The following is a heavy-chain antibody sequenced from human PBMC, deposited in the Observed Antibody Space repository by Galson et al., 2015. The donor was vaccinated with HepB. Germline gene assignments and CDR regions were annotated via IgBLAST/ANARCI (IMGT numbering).Heavy chain of an antibody. CDR1: GFKFQDYG. V-gene: IGHV3-9*01. D-gene: IGHD5-24*01. CDR3: AKDTRDNDAFDI. J-gene: IGHJ3*02. Sequence: SLRLSCAASGFKFQDYGMQWVRQAPGKGLEWVSGIDWSSGRIGYADSVKGRFTISRDNTRNSLYLHMNSLRPEDSALYYCAKDTRDNDAFDIWGQGTMVTVSS. CDR2: IDWSSGRI.